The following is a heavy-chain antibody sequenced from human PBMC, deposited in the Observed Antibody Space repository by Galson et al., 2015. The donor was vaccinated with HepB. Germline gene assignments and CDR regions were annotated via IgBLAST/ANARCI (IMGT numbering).Heavy chain of an antibody. J-gene: IGHJ4*02. D-gene: IGHD1-26*01. V-gene: IGHV3-48*03. CDR1: GFTFSSYE. CDR2: ISSSGSTI. Sequence: SLRLSCAASGFTFSSYEMNWVRQAPGKGLEWVSYISSSGSTIYYADSVKGRFTISRDNAKNSLYLQMNSLRVEDTAVYYCARDQLVGATPFDYWGQGTLVTVSS. CDR3: ARDQLVGATPFDY.